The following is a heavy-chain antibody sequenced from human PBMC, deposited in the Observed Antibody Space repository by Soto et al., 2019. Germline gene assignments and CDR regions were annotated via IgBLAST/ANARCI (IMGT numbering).Heavy chain of an antibody. D-gene: IGHD6-25*01. CDR3: ARDAAEYYFAY. Sequence: QVQLKESGPGLVKPSQTLSLTCTVSGGSISSGGQYWSWIRQHPGKGLAWIGYIYDSGSTYYNPSIRSRVTISVDTSKKQFSLKLRSVTAADTAVYYCARDAAEYYFAYWGQGTLVTVSS. J-gene: IGHJ4*02. CDR2: IYDSGST. CDR1: GGSISSGGQY. V-gene: IGHV4-31*03.